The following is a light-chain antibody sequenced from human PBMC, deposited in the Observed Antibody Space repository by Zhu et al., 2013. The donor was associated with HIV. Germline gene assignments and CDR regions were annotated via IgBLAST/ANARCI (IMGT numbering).Light chain of an antibody. J-gene: IGKJ4*01. CDR3: QQYDSHPLT. CDR2: DAS. V-gene: IGKV1-13*02. CDR1: QGISSA. Sequence: AIQLTQSPSSLSASVGDRVTVTCRASQGISSALAWYQQKPGKRPTLLIYDASNLDSGVPSRFSGSGSGTDFTLTISSLQPEDFATYYCQQYDSHPLTFGGGTNVEIK.